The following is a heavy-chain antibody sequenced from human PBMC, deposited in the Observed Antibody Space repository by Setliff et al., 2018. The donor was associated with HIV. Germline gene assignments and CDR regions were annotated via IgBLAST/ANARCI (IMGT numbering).Heavy chain of an antibody. CDR1: GFTFSSYA. Sequence: PGGSLRLSCAASGFTFSSYAMSWVRQAPGKGLEWVSAISGSGGSTYYADSVKGRFTISIDNSKNTLYLQMNSLRAEDTALYYCASSLYYYDNSASTLWGRGTLVTVSS. J-gene: IGHJ4*02. CDR2: ISGSGGST. D-gene: IGHD3-22*01. CDR3: ASSLYYYDNSASTL. V-gene: IGHV3-23*01.